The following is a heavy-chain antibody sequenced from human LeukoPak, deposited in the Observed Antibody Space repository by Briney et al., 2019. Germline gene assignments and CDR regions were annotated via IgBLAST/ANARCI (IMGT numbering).Heavy chain of an antibody. D-gene: IGHD6-19*01. CDR3: ARVSGWCFDY. CDR1: GGSISSYY. V-gene: IGHV4-59*01. Sequence: SETLSLTCTVSGGSISSYYWSWIRQPPGKGLEWIGYIYYSGSTNYNPSLKSRVTISVDTSKNQFSLRLSSVTAADTAVYYCARVSGWCFDYWGQGTLVTVSS. CDR2: IYYSGST. J-gene: IGHJ4*02.